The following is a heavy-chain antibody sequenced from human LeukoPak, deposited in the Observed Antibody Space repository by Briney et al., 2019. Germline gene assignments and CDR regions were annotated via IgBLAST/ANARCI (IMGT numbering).Heavy chain of an antibody. CDR1: GGSFGGYY. D-gene: IGHD3-10*01. CDR2: IYYSGST. V-gene: IGHV4-39*01. J-gene: IGHJ4*02. Sequence: SETLSLTCDVSGGSFGGYYWSWIRQPPGKGLEWIGSIYYSGSTYYNPSLKSRVTISVDTSKNQFSLKLSSVTAADTAVYYCARLRITMVRGVIRDYWGQGTLVTVSS. CDR3: ARLRITMVRGVIRDY.